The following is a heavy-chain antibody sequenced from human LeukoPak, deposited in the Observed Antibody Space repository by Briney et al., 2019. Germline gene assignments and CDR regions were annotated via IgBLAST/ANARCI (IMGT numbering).Heavy chain of an antibody. J-gene: IGHJ3*02. CDR2: IYYSGST. Sequence: PSETLSLTCSVSGGSISSDDYCWNWIRQHPGKGLEWIGYIYYSGSTYYNPSLKSRVALSVDTSKNQFSLKLNSLTAADTAVYYCAKSREEIRGLDAFDIWGQGTMVTVSS. V-gene: IGHV4-31*03. CDR1: GGSISSDDYC. CDR3: AKSREEIRGLDAFDI. D-gene: IGHD5-24*01.